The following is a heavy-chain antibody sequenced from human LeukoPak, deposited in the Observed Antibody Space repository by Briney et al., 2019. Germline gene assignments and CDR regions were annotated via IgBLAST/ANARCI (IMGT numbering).Heavy chain of an antibody. CDR1: GGSINGGGYY. V-gene: IGHV4-31*11. CDR3: ARGADAHKVAY. J-gene: IGHJ4*02. CDR2: IHPTGNL. Sequence: PSQTLSLTRAVAGGSINGGGYYWNWVRQHPGKGLEWIGCIHPTGNLYYNPSLTGRSTISVDTSKSHFSLNLTSVTAADTAVYYCARGADAHKVAYWSQGTLVTVSS. D-gene: IGHD2-2*01.